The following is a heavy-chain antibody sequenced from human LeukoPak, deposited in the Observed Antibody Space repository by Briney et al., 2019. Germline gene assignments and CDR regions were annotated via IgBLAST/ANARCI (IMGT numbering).Heavy chain of an antibody. V-gene: IGHV1-8*01. CDR3: ASVVVVPALADDAFDI. CDR1: GYTFTSYD. CDR2: MNPNSGNT. D-gene: IGHD2-2*01. Sequence: ASVKVSCKASGYTFTSYDINWVRQATGQGLEWMGWMNPNSGNTGYAQKFQGRVTMTRNTSISTVYMELSSLRSEDTAVYYCASVVVVPALADDAFDIWGQGTMVTVSS. J-gene: IGHJ3*02.